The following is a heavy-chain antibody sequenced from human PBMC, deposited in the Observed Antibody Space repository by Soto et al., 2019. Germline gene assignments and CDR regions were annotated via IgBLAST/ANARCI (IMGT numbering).Heavy chain of an antibody. Sequence: QVQLVQSGAEVKKPGSSVKVSCKASGGTFSSYAISWVRQAPGQGLEWMGGIIPIFGTANYAQKFQGRVTITADESTRTAYMELSSLRSEDTAVYYCARLSPDLGSGYPPPRAIVNYYYYGMDVWGQGTTVTVSS. CDR2: IIPIFGTA. V-gene: IGHV1-69*01. CDR1: GGTFSSYA. CDR3: ARLSPDLGSGYPPPRAIVNYYYYGMDV. D-gene: IGHD3-3*01. J-gene: IGHJ6*02.